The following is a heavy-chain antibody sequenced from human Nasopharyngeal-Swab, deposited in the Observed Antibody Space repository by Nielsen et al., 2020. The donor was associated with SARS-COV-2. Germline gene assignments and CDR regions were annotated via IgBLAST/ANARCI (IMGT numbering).Heavy chain of an antibody. CDR2: TSTSGSYI. D-gene: IGHD4-17*01. V-gene: IGHV3-21*01. J-gene: IGHJ4*02. CDR3: ARDLHGDYALDY. CDR1: GFIFSSYS. Sequence: GESLKISCAASGFIFSSYSMNWVRQAPGKGLEWVSSTSTSGSYIYYADSVKGRFTISRDNAKNSLYLQMNSLRAEDTAVYYCARDLHGDYALDYWGQGTRGTVSS.